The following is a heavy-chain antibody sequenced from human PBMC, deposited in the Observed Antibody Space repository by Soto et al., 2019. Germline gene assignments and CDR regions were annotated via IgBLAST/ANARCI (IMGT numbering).Heavy chain of an antibody. V-gene: IGHV3-9*01. Sequence: EVQLVESGGGLVQPGRSLRLSCAASGFTFDDYAMHWVRQAPGKGLEWVSGISWNSGSIGYADSVKGRFTISRDNAKNSLYLQMNSLRAEDTALYYCAKEIELRYFDWLSYGMDVWGQGTTVTVSS. CDR1: GFTFDDYA. D-gene: IGHD3-9*01. CDR2: ISWNSGSI. CDR3: AKEIELRYFDWLSYGMDV. J-gene: IGHJ6*02.